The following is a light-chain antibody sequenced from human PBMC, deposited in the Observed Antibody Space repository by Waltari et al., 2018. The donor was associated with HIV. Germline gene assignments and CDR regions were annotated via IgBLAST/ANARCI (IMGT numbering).Light chain of an antibody. J-gene: IGLJ1*01. CDR3: QVWESSSSHSYV. CDR1: NIGSKT. CDR2: DDS. Sequence: SYVLTQPPSVSVAPGQTARISCGGNNIGSKTVHSYRQRPGQAPVLVVYDDSVRPSGIPERFSGSNSGNTATLTIGLVEAGDEADYYCQVWESSSSHSYVFGTGTTVTVL. V-gene: IGLV3-21*02.